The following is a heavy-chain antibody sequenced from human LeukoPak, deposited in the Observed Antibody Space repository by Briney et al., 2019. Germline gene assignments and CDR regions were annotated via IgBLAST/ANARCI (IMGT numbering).Heavy chain of an antibody. Sequence: GASVKVSCKASGYTFTSYYMHWVRQAPGQGLEWMGGIIPIFGTANYAQKFQGRVTITTDESTSTAYMELSSLRSEDTAVYYCARASGGRGYSGYDQYYFDYWGQGTLVTVSS. CDR1: GYTFTSYY. CDR3: ARASGGRGYSGYDQYYFDY. J-gene: IGHJ4*02. CDR2: IIPIFGTA. V-gene: IGHV1-69*05. D-gene: IGHD5-12*01.